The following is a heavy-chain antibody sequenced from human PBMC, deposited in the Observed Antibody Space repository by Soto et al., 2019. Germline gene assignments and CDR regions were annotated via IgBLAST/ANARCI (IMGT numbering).Heavy chain of an antibody. Sequence: GASVKVSCKASGYTFTSYGISWVRQAPGQGLEWMGWISAYNGNTNYAQKLQGRVTMTTDTSTSTAYMELRSLRSDDTAVYYCARDPRPDCTNGVCYFGYWGQGTLVTVSS. CDR3: ARDPRPDCTNGVCYFGY. D-gene: IGHD2-8*01. CDR1: GYTFTSYG. CDR2: ISAYNGNT. J-gene: IGHJ4*02. V-gene: IGHV1-18*01.